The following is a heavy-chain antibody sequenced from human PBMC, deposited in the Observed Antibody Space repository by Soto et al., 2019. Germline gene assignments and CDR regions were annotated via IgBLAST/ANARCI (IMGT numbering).Heavy chain of an antibody. D-gene: IGHD3-3*01. V-gene: IGHV1-8*01. CDR2: MNPNSGNT. Sequence: QVQLVQSGAEVKKPGASVKVSCKASGYTFTSYDINWVRQATGQGLEWMGWMNPNSGNTGYAQKFQGRATMTRNTSLSAAYMELSSLSSEDTAVYYCARADLSPPYYDFWSGYYNLSYYFYGMDVWGQGTTVTVSS. CDR3: ARADLSPPYYDFWSGYYNLSYYFYGMDV. CDR1: GYTFTSYD. J-gene: IGHJ6*02.